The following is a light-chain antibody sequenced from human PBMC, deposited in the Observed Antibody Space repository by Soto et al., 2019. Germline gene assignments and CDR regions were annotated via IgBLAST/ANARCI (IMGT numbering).Light chain of an antibody. CDR2: EVS. CDR3: SSYGGSNNWLV. CDR1: SSDVGGYNY. Sequence: QSVRTQPPSASGSPGQSVTISCTGTSSDVGGYNYVSWYQQHPGKAPKLMIYEVSKRPSGVPDRFSGSKSGNTASLTVSGLQAEDEADYYCSSYGGSNNWLVFGTGTKVTVL. V-gene: IGLV2-8*01. J-gene: IGLJ1*01.